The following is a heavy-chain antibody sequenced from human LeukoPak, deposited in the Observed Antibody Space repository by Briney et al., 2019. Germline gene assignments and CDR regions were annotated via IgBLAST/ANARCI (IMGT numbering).Heavy chain of an antibody. CDR1: GFTFDDYA. CDR2: LSWNSGNI. Sequence: GGSLRLSCAASGFTFDDYAMHWVRQAPGKGLEWVSGLSWNSGNIGYADSVKGRFTISRDNAKNSLYLQMNSLRAEDTALYYCAKAQSTNYFDYWGQGTLVTVSS. J-gene: IGHJ4*02. CDR3: AKAQSTNYFDY. V-gene: IGHV3-9*01.